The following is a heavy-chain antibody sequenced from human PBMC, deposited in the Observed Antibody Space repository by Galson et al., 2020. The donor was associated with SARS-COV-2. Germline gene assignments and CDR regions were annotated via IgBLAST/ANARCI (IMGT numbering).Heavy chain of an antibody. V-gene: IGHV4-39*01. J-gene: IGHJ3*02. CDR2: IYYSGST. Sequence: SETLSLTCTVSGGSISSSSYYWGWIRQPPGKGLEWIGSIYYSGSTYYNPSLKSRVTISVDTSKNQFSLKLSSVTAADTAVYYCARHRASRGFVVVPAAKAFDIWGQGTMVTVSS. CDR1: GGSISSSSYY. D-gene: IGHD2-2*01. CDR3: ARHRASRGFVVVPAAKAFDI.